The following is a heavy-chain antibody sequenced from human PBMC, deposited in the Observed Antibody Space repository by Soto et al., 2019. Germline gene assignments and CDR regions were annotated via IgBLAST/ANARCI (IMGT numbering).Heavy chain of an antibody. Sequence: QVHLQESGPGLVKPSQTLSLTCTVSGGSLTSNGYYWIWIRQSPEKGLEWLGHIYDSGTTHFNPSLKSRLSISIDTPNKQFSTSLTSLTAGATAVYFLARAVLYSAVFEIWGQGTLVSVPP. V-gene: IGHV4-31*03. D-gene: IGHD3-3*01. CDR1: GGSLTSNGYY. J-gene: IGHJ3*02. CDR3: ARAVLYSAVFEI. CDR2: IYDSGTT.